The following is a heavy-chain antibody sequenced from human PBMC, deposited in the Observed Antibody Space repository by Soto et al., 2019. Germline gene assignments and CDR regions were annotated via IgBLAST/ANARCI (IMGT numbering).Heavy chain of an antibody. D-gene: IGHD6-6*01. Sequence: EVQLLESGGGLVQPGGSLRLSCAASGFTFSSYALSWVRQAPGKGLEWDSAISGSGGNTYYADSVKGRFTISRDNSKNTVYLQVNSLRAEDTAVYYCAGYSSSSGAYYYYGMDVWGQGTTVTVSS. CDR3: AGYSSSSGAYYYYGMDV. V-gene: IGHV3-23*01. CDR2: ISGSGGNT. J-gene: IGHJ6*02. CDR1: GFTFSSYA.